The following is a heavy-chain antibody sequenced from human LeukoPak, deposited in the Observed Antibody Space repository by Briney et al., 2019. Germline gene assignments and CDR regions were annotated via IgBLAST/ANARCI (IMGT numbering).Heavy chain of an antibody. CDR3: ARQTRGYDFDY. Sequence: SETLSLTCTVSGGSISSYYWSRIRQPPGKGLEWIGYIYYSGSTNYNPSLKSRVTISVDTSKNQFSLKLSSVTAADTAVYYCARQTRGYDFDYWGQGTLVTVSS. J-gene: IGHJ4*02. CDR2: IYYSGST. V-gene: IGHV4-59*08. D-gene: IGHD5-12*01. CDR1: GGSISSYY.